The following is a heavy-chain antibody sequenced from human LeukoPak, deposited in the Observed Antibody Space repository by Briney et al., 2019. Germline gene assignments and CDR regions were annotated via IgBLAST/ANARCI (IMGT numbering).Heavy chain of an antibody. V-gene: IGHV5-51*01. J-gene: IGHJ4*02. Sequence: TGESLKISCKASGYSFTTYWIAWVRQMPGKGLEWMGSIYPGDSDTKYSPSFQGQVTISADKSITTAYLQWSRLKASDTAIYYCAVNYGSSSYSYDYWGQGILVTVSS. CDR2: IYPGDSDT. CDR3: AVNYGSSSYSYDY. CDR1: GYSFTTYW. D-gene: IGHD3-22*01.